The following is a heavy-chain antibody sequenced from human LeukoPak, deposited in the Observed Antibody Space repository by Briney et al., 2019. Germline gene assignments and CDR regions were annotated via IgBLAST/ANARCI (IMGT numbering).Heavy chain of an antibody. Sequence: GRSLRLSCAASGFTLSSYAMHWVRQAPGKGLEWVAVISYDGSNKYYADSVKGRFTISRDNSKNTLYLQMNSLRAEDTAVYYCAREYSSSWYIMGDYWGQGTLVTVSS. CDR2: ISYDGSNK. CDR3: AREYSSSWYIMGDY. J-gene: IGHJ4*02. D-gene: IGHD6-13*01. V-gene: IGHV3-30-3*01. CDR1: GFTLSSYA.